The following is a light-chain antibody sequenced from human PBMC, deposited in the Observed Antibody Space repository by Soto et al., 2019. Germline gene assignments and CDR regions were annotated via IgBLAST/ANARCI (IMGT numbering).Light chain of an antibody. Sequence: QSVLTQPASVSGFPGQSITISCTGTSKDVGGYNYVSWCQKHPGKAPKLKIYDVNKRPSGVSNRFSGSKSGNTASLTISGLQAEDEADYYCSSYSNTSTLYVFGTGTKVTVL. V-gene: IGLV2-14*01. CDR2: DVN. J-gene: IGLJ1*01. CDR1: SKDVGGYNY. CDR3: SSYSNTSTLYV.